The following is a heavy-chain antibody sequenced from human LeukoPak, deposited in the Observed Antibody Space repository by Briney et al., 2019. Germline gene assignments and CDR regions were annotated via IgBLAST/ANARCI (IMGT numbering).Heavy chain of an antibody. CDR2: IGNSGSPI. CDR1: GFTFDDHG. CDR3: ARDPEYSYDYYFDY. Sequence: GGSLRLSCAASGFTFDDHGMSWVRQAPGKGLEWVSYIGNSGSPIYYADSVKGRFTISRDNAKNSLYLQMNSLRAEDTAVYYCARDPEYSYDYYFDYWGQGTLVTVSS. V-gene: IGHV3-48*03. J-gene: IGHJ4*02. D-gene: IGHD5-18*01.